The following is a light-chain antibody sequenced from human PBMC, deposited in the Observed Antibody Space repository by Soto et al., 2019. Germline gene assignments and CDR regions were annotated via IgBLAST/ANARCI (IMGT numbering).Light chain of an antibody. CDR1: QTVSSAR. Sequence: EIVLTQSPGTLSLSPGERATLSCRASQTVSSARLAWFQQKPGQAPRLLIYGASSRATGIPDRFSGSGSGTDFTLTISSLQPDDFATYYCQQYDSYSWTFGQGTKVDIK. CDR2: GAS. V-gene: IGKV3-20*01. J-gene: IGKJ1*01. CDR3: QQYDSYSWT.